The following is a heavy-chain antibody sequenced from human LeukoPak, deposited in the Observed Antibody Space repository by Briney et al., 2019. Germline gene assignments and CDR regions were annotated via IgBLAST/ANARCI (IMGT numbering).Heavy chain of an antibody. CDR3: ARGRIAAAGRSSNWFDP. D-gene: IGHD6-13*01. CDR1: GGSFSGYY. Sequence: SETLSLTCAVYGGSFSGYYWSWIRQPPGKGLEWIGEINHSGSTNYNPSLKSRVTISVDTSKNQFSLKLSSVTAADTAVYYCARGRIAAAGRSSNWFDPWGQGTLATVSS. CDR2: INHSGST. V-gene: IGHV4-34*01. J-gene: IGHJ5*02.